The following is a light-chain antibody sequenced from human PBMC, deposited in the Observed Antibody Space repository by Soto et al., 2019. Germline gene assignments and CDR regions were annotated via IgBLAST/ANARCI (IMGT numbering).Light chain of an antibody. J-gene: IGKJ5*01. CDR2: DAS. CDR3: QQYDILPIT. CDR1: QDINIY. Sequence: DIQMTQSPSSLFASVGDRVTITCPATQDINIYLNWYQQKPGKAPNLLIYDASNLEIGVPSRFSGSGSGTHFTFTISSLQTEDIRTYYCQQYDILPITFGRGTRLEI. V-gene: IGKV1-33*01.